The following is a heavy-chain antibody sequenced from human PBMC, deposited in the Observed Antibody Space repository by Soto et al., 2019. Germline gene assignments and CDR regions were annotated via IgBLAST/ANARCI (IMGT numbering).Heavy chain of an antibody. CDR2: INAEGNT. CDR3: ARGSNTAFDP. CDR1: GFNFSPYW. Sequence: GSLRLSCAASGFNFSPYWMHWVRQTPGKGLVWVSRINAEGNTIYADSVKGRFTISRDNAKNMLYLQITSLRAEDTAVYFCARGSNTAFDPWGQGTLVTVSS. D-gene: IGHD2-21*02. J-gene: IGHJ5*02. V-gene: IGHV3-74*01.